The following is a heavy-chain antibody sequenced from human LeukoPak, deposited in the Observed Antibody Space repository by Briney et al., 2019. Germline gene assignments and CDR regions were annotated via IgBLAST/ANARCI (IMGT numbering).Heavy chain of an antibody. Sequence: SETLSLTCTVSGGSISSYYWSWIRQPPGKGLEWIGYIYYSGSTNYNPSLKSRVTMSVDTSKNQFSLKLSSVTAADTAVYYCARLDTAMVFDYWGQGTLVTVSS. CDR2: IYYSGST. J-gene: IGHJ4*02. CDR3: ARLDTAMVFDY. D-gene: IGHD5-18*01. CDR1: GGSISSYY. V-gene: IGHV4-59*01.